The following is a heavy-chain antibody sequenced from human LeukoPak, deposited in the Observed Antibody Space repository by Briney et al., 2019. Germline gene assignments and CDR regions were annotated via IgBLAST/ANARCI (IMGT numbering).Heavy chain of an antibody. D-gene: IGHD5-18*01. CDR3: ARDQGDTAMLFDY. CDR2: IISSTGYI. V-gene: IGHV3-21*01. Sequence: GGSLRLSCAASGFTFNTYSMNWVRQAPGRGLEWVSSIISSTGYIYYADSVKGRFTISRDNAKNSLYLEMSSLRAEDTAVYYCARDQGDTAMLFDYWGQGTVVIVSS. J-gene: IGHJ4*02. CDR1: GFTFNTYS.